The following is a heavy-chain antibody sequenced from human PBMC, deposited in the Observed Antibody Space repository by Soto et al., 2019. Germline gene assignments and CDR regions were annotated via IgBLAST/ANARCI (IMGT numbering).Heavy chain of an antibody. Sequence: EASVKVSCKASGYTFTSYYMHWVRQAPGQGLEWMGIINPSGGSTSYAQKFQGRVTMTRDTSTSTVYMELSSLRSEDTAVYYCARAEGVVVTDYYYYGMDVWGQGTTVTVSS. CDR1: GYTFTSYY. CDR2: INPSGGST. V-gene: IGHV1-46*01. J-gene: IGHJ6*02. CDR3: ARAEGVVVTDYYYYGMDV. D-gene: IGHD3-22*01.